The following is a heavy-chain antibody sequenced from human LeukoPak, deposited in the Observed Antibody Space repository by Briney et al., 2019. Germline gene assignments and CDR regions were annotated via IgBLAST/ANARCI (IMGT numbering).Heavy chain of an antibody. J-gene: IGHJ6*03. D-gene: IGHD6-13*01. CDR3: ARGGIAAAGPSFYYSYYMDV. Sequence: GGSLRLSCAASGFTFSTYNMNWVRQAPGKGLEWVSYIGSSGSSIYYADSVQGRFTISRDNAKNSLYLRMNSLRVEDTAVYYCARGGIAAAGPSFYYSYYMDVWGRGATVTISS. V-gene: IGHV3-48*04. CDR1: GFTFSTYN. CDR2: IGSSGSSI.